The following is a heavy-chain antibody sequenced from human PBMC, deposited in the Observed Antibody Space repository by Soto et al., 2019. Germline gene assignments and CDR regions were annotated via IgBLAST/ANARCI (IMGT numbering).Heavy chain of an antibody. Sequence: PSETLSLTCTVSGGSISSDYWSWIRQPPGEGLGWIGYVYYSGSTKYNPSLKSRVTISVDTSKKQFSLNLSSVTAADTAVYYCARGPGGSLAYYFDSWGQGTLVTVSS. CDR2: VYYSGST. CDR3: ARGPGGSLAYYFDS. J-gene: IGHJ4*02. V-gene: IGHV4-59*01. D-gene: IGHD3-16*01. CDR1: GGSISSDY.